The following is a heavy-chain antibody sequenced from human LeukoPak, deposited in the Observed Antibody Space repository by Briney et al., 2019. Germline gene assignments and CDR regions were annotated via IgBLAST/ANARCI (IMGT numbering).Heavy chain of an antibody. CDR2: IYYSGST. J-gene: IGHJ5*02. CDR3: ARARDGHINNWFDP. CDR1: GFSLSTSGVG. V-gene: IGHV4-61*08. Sequence: SGPTLVKPTQTLTLTCTFYGFSLSTSGVGVGWIRQPPGKGLEWIGYIYYSGSTEYNPSLKSRVTISVDTSKNQFSLKMSSVTAADTAVYYCARARDGHINNWFDPWGQGTLVTVSS. D-gene: IGHD5-24*01.